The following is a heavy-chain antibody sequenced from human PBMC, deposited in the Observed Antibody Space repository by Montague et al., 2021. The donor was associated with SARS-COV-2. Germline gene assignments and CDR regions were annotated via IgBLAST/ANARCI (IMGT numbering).Heavy chain of an antibody. Sequence: PALVKPTQTLTLTCSFPGFSVSTKGMCVNWIRQPPGKGLEWLALIDWDDDKYYSPSLETRLTISKDTSKNQVVLTMTNMDPADKDTYYFAQEVYFLNQPPKFDYWGQGTLVTVSS. V-gene: IGHV2-70*13. D-gene: IGHD1-14*01. J-gene: IGHJ4*02. CDR1: GFSVSTKGMC. CDR2: IDWDDDK. CDR3: AQEVYFLNQPPKFDY.